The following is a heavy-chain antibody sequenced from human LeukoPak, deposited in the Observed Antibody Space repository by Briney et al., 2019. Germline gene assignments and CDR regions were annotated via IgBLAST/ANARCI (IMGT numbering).Heavy chain of an antibody. J-gene: IGHJ4*02. CDR2: IRYDGSNK. CDR1: GFTFSSYG. D-gene: IGHD3-22*01. Sequence: GGSLRLSCAASGFTFSSYGMHWVRQAPGKGLKWVAFIRYDGSNKYYADSVKGRFTISRDNSKNTLYLQMNSLRAEDTAVYYCAKETPPTYYDSSGFDYWGQGTLVTVSS. CDR3: AKETPPTYYDSSGFDY. V-gene: IGHV3-30*02.